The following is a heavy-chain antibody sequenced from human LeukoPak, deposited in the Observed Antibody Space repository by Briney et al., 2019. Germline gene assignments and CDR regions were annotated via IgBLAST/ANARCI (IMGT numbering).Heavy chain of an antibody. Sequence: GGSLRVSCAASGFTFSDYYMSWIRQAPGKGLEWVSYISSSSSYTNYADSVKGRFTISRDNAKNSLYLQMNSLRAEDTAVYYCARDLEAAAGPFDYWGQGTLVTVSS. J-gene: IGHJ4*02. CDR1: GFTFSDYY. CDR3: ARDLEAAAGPFDY. D-gene: IGHD6-13*01. V-gene: IGHV3-11*06. CDR2: ISSSSSYT.